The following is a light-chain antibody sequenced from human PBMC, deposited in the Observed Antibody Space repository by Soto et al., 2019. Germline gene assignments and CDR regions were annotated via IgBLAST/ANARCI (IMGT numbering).Light chain of an antibody. CDR2: LNG. Sequence: QSVLTQPPSVSGAPGQRVTISCTGSSSNIGAGHDVHWYQQLPGTAPKLLLYLNGNRPSGVPDRFSASKSGTSASLAITGLQAEDEADYFCQSYDSCLSVVFGGGTKLTVL. J-gene: IGLJ2*01. CDR3: QSYDSCLSVV. V-gene: IGLV1-40*01. CDR1: SSNIGAGHD.